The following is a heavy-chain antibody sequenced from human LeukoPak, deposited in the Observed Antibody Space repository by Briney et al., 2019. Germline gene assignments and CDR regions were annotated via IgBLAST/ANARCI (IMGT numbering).Heavy chain of an antibody. Sequence: SVKVSCKASGGTFSSYAISWVRQAPGQGLEWMGGIIPIFGTANYAQKFQGRVTITADESTSTAYMELSSLRSEDTAVYYCASGVEYQLLQGNWFDPWGQGTQVTVSS. CDR1: GGTFSSYA. D-gene: IGHD2-2*01. V-gene: IGHV1-69*13. CDR2: IIPIFGTA. J-gene: IGHJ5*02. CDR3: ASGVEYQLLQGNWFDP.